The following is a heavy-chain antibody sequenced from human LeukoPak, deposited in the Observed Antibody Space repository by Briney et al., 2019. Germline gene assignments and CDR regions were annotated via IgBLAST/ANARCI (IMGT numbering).Heavy chain of an antibody. V-gene: IGHV1-69*13. J-gene: IGHJ4*02. CDR2: IIPIFGTA. CDR3: ARGAYYDFWSGYHLYY. CDR1: GGPSSSYA. D-gene: IGHD3-3*01. Sequence: SVKVSCKASGGPSSSYAISWVRQAPGQGLEWMGGIIPIFGTANYAQKFQGRVTITADESTSTAYMELSSLRSEDTAVYYCARGAYYDFWSGYHLYYWGQGTLVTVSS.